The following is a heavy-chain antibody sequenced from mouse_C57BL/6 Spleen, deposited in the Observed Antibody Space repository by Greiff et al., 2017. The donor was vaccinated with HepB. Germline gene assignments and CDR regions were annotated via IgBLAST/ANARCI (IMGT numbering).Heavy chain of an antibody. CDR2: INPGSGGT. CDR1: GYAFTNYL. CDR3: ARRGYYDYYAMDY. J-gene: IGHJ4*01. Sequence: VKLMESGAELVRPGPSVKVSCKASGYAFTNYLIEWVKQRPGQGLEWIGVINPGSGGTNYNEKFKGKATLTADKSSSTAYMQLSSLTSEDSAVYFCARRGYYDYYAMDYWGQGTSVTVSS. V-gene: IGHV1-54*01. D-gene: IGHD1-1*02.